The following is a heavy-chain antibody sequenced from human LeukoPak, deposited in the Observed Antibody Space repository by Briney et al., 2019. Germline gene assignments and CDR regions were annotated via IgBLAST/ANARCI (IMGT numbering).Heavy chain of an antibody. Sequence: GGSLRLSCAASGFTFSSYAVSWVRQAPGKGLEWVSAISGSGGSTYYADSVKGRFTISRDNSKNTLYLQMNSLRAEDTAVYYCAKSDIVVVPAASRYWGQGTLVTVSS. CDR1: GFTFSSYA. CDR3: AKSDIVVVPAASRY. D-gene: IGHD2-2*01. CDR2: ISGSGGST. V-gene: IGHV3-23*01. J-gene: IGHJ4*02.